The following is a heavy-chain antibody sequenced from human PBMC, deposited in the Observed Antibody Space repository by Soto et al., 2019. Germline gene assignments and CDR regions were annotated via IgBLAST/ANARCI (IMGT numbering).Heavy chain of an antibody. D-gene: IGHD3-22*01. V-gene: IGHV5-10-1*01. CDR2: IDPSDSQT. Sequence: GGSVKISCNGSGYSFAGYWVTWVRQKPWKGLEWMGRIDPSDSQTYYSPSFRGHVTISVTKSITTVFLQWSSLRASDTAMYYCARQIYDSDTGPNFQYYFDSWGQGTPVTVSS. J-gene: IGHJ4*02. CDR3: ARQIYDSDTGPNFQYYFDS. CDR1: GYSFAGYW.